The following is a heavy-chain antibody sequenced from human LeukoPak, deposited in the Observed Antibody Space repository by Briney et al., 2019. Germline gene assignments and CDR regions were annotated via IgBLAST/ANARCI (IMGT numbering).Heavy chain of an antibody. V-gene: IGHV1-69*04. D-gene: IGHD3-22*01. CDR1: GGTFSSYT. J-gene: IGHJ4*02. CDR2: IIPILGIA. Sequence: GASVKVSCKASGGTFSSYTISWVRQAPGQGLEWMGGIIPILGIANYAQKFQGRVTITADKSTSTAYMELSSLRSEDTAVYYCARESSGLYFDYWGQGTLVTVSS. CDR3: ARESSGLYFDY.